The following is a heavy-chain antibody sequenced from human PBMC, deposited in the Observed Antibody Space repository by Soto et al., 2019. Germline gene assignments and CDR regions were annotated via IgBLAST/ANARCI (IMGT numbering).Heavy chain of an antibody. CDR2: IYYSGST. J-gene: IGHJ5*02. Sequence: SETLSLTCTVSGGSISSYYWSWIRQPPGKGLEWIGYIYYSGSTNYNPSLKSRVTISVDTSKNQFSLKLSSVTAADTAVYYCARGRRWFDPWGQGTLVTVSS. CDR3: ARGRRWFDP. CDR1: GGSISSYY. V-gene: IGHV4-59*01.